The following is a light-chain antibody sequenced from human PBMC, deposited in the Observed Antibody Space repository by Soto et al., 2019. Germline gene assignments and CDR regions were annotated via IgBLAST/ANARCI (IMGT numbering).Light chain of an antibody. J-gene: IGKJ1*01. Sequence: AIRMTQSPSSLSAATGDRVTITCRASQGISSYLAWYQQKPGKAPKLLIYAASTLQSGVPTRFSGSGSGTEFTLTICCLQPEDFAPYCCQQYYSYPRTFGQGTKVDIK. CDR2: AAS. CDR1: QGISSY. V-gene: IGKV1-8*01. CDR3: QQYYSYPRT.